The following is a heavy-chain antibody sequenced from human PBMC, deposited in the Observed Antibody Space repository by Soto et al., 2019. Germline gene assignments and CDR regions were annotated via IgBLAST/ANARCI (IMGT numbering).Heavy chain of an antibody. CDR1: GGSISSYY. Sequence: SETLSLTCTVSGGSISSYYWSWIRQPPGKGLEWIGYIYYDGNTNYNPSLKSRVTISLDTSKNQFSLRLNSVTAADTAVYYCARSSIVPRLLMYPFDYWGQGTLVTVSS. CDR3: ARSSIVPRLLMYPFDY. J-gene: IGHJ4*02. V-gene: IGHV4-59*08. CDR2: IYYDGNT. D-gene: IGHD2-8*01.